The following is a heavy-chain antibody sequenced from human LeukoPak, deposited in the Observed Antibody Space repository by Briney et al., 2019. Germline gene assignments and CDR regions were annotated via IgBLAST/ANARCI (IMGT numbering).Heavy chain of an antibody. Sequence: GGSLRLSCAASGFTFNNYWMTWVRQAPGKGLEGVANIKQDGSQKYYVDSVKGRFTISRDNAKNSVYLQMNSLRAGDTCVYYCARIGYSSSCTDYWGQGTLVTVSS. J-gene: IGHJ4*02. V-gene: IGHV3-7*01. CDR3: ARIGYSSSCTDY. CDR1: GFTFNNYW. D-gene: IGHD2-2*01. CDR2: IKQDGSQK.